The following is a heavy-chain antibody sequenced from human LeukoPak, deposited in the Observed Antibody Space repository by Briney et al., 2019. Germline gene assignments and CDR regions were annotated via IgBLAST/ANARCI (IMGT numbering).Heavy chain of an antibody. CDR2: IRYDGSNK. V-gene: IGHV3-30*02. Sequence: GGSLRLSCAASGFTFSSYGMHWVRQAPGKGLEWVAFIRYDGSNKYYADSVKGRFTISRDNSKNTLYLQMNSLRAEDTAVYYCARGNGSVTPPYFDYWGQGTLVTVSS. CDR1: GFTFSSYG. D-gene: IGHD4-17*01. J-gene: IGHJ4*02. CDR3: ARGNGSVTPPYFDY.